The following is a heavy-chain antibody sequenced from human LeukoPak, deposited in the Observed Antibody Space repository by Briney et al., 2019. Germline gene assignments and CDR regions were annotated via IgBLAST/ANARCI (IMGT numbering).Heavy chain of an antibody. Sequence: PGGSLRLSCAASGFTFSSYGMHWVRQAPGKGLEWVAFIRYDGSNKYYADSVKGRFTISRDISKNTLYLQMNSLRAEDTAVYYCARAIPDWDYYYMDVWGKGTTVTVSS. D-gene: IGHD2-21*01. CDR3: ARAIPDWDYYYMDV. V-gene: IGHV3-30*02. CDR2: IRYDGSNK. CDR1: GFTFSSYG. J-gene: IGHJ6*03.